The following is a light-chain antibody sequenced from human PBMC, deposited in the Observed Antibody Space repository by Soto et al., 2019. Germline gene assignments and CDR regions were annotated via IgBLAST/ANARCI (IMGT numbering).Light chain of an antibody. CDR2: DAS. CDR3: QQYDNYWT. CDR1: QSISNW. J-gene: IGKJ1*01. V-gene: IGKV1-5*01. Sequence: DIQMTQSPPTLSASVGDRVTITCRASQSISNWLAWYQQKPGKAPKLLIYDASTLESGVPARFSGSGSGTEFTLTISSLQPDDFATYYCQQYDNYWTFGQGTKVDLK.